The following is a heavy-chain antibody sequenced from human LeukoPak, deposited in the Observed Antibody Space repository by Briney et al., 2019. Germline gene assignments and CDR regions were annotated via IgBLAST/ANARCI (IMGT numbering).Heavy chain of an antibody. J-gene: IGHJ4*02. V-gene: IGHV1-8*01. CDR3: ARTYSSGWYYFDY. D-gene: IGHD6-19*01. CDR1: GYTFTSYD. Sequence: GASVKVSCKASGYTFTSYDINWVRQATGQGLEWMGWMNPNSGNTGYAQKFQGRVTMTRNTSISTAYMELSSLGSEDTAVYYCARTYSSGWYYFDYWGQGTLVTVSS. CDR2: MNPNSGNT.